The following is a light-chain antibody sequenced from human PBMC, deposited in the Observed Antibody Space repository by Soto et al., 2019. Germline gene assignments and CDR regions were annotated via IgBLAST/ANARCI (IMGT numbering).Light chain of an antibody. CDR3: QQYSSSPVT. CDR1: QSVSSD. J-gene: IGKJ1*01. Sequence: EIVMTQSPATLSVSPGETVTLSCRTSQSVSSDLAWYQHKPGQAPRLLIYAASTRATGIPDRFSGSGSGTDFTLTISRLEPEDFAVYFCQQYSSSPVTFGQGTMVDI. CDR2: AAS. V-gene: IGKV3-20*01.